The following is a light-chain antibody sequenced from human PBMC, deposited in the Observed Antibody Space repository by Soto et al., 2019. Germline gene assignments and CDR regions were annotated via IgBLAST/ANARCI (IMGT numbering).Light chain of an antibody. V-gene: IGLV1-44*01. J-gene: IGLJ1*01. CDR1: PSNIESHS. Sequence: QSALTQPHSASGTPGQRIIISCSGSPSNIESHSVNWFQQVPGTAPKLLIKTNNQRPSGVPDRFSGSKSGASASLAISGLQSEDEATYYCATWDDSRGVLFGSGTKLTV. CDR3: ATWDDSRGVL. CDR2: TNN.